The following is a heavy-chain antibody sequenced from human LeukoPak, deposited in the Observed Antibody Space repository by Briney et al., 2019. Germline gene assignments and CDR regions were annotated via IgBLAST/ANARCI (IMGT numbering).Heavy chain of an antibody. Sequence: GGSLRLSCAVSGFTFTNFAMMWIRQAPGKGLQWVSSITGDGATYYADSVRGRFMLSRDTSKNTLYLQMNSLTAEDTALYYCAKGAAAGLVDWFDPWGQGTLVTVSS. V-gene: IGHV3-23*01. CDR2: ITGDGAT. CDR3: AKGAAAGLVDWFDP. CDR1: GFTFTNFA. J-gene: IGHJ5*02. D-gene: IGHD6-25*01.